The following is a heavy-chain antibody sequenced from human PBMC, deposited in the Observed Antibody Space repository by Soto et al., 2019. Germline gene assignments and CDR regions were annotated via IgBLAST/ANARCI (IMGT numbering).Heavy chain of an antibody. V-gene: IGHV1-69*04. J-gene: IGHJ4*02. Sequence: GASVKVSCKASGGTFSSYTISWVRQAPGQGLEWMGRIIPILGIANYAQKFQGRVTITADKSTSTAYMELSSLRSEDTAVYYCARDETNSSGCRHWGQGTLVTVSS. D-gene: IGHD6-19*01. CDR1: GGTFSSYT. CDR2: IIPILGIA. CDR3: ARDETNSSGCRH.